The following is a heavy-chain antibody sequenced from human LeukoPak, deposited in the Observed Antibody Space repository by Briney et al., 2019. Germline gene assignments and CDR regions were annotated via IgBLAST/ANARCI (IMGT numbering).Heavy chain of an antibody. J-gene: IGHJ1*01. CDR1: GFXFSSYW. D-gene: IGHD3-22*01. Sequence: GGSLRLSCAASGFXFSSYWIHWVRQAPGKGQVWVSRINSDGSSTSYADSVKGRFTISRDNAKNTLYLQMNSLRAVDTAVYYCARYDYYDSSGYKIAEYFQHWGQGTLVTVSS. CDR3: ARYDYYDSSGYKIAEYFQH. CDR2: INSDGSST. V-gene: IGHV3-74*01.